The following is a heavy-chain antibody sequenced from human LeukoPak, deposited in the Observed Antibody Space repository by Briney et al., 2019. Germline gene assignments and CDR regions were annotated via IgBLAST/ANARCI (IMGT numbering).Heavy chain of an antibody. J-gene: IGHJ4*02. CDR2: MNPNSGNT. D-gene: IGHD2-15*01. Sequence: VASVKVSCKASGYTFTSYDINWVRQATGQGLEWMGWMNPNSGNTDYAQKFQGRVTMTRNTSISTAYMELSSLRSEDTAVYYCARGQDSYGFDYWGQGTLVTVSS. V-gene: IGHV1-8*01. CDR1: GYTFTSYD. CDR3: ARGQDSYGFDY.